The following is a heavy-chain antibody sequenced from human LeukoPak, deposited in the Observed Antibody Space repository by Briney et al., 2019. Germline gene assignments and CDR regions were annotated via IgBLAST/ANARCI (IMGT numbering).Heavy chain of an antibody. CDR1: GFTFDDYA. V-gene: IGHV3-9*01. CDR3: AKAAVTTYYYYYGMDG. D-gene: IGHD4-17*01. CDR2: ISWNSGSI. J-gene: IGHJ6*02. Sequence: GGSLRLSCAASGFTFDDYAMHWVRQAPGKGLEWVSGISWNSGSIGYADSVKGRFTISRDNAKNSLYLQMNSLRAEDTALYYCAKAAVTTYYYYYGMDGWGQGTTVNGSS.